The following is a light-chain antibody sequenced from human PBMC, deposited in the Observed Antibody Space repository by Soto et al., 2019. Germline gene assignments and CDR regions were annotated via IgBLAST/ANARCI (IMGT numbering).Light chain of an antibody. V-gene: IGLV2-11*01. J-gene: IGLJ1*01. CDR1: SXDVGGYHY. CDR3: CSYVGSSIYV. Sequence: QSALAQPRSVSGSPGQSVTIYCTGTSXDVGGYHYVSWYQHHPGKAPKLVIFDVNRRPSGVPHRFSGSKSDNTASLTISGLQAEDEADYYCCSYVGSSIYVFGTWTKVTVL. CDR2: DVN.